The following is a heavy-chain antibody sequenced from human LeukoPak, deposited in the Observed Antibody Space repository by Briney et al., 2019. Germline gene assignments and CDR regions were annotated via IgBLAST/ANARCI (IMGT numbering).Heavy chain of an antibody. Sequence: ETLSLTCTVSGDSITSGSYYWAWVRQAPGKGLEWVSAISGSGGSTYYADFVKGRFTISRDNSKNTLYLQMNSLRAEDTAVYYCAKDFIARGVTTFDYWGQRTLVTVSS. CDR3: AKDFIARGVTTFDY. V-gene: IGHV3-23*01. CDR1: GDSITSGSYY. D-gene: IGHD3-10*01. CDR2: ISGSGGST. J-gene: IGHJ4*02.